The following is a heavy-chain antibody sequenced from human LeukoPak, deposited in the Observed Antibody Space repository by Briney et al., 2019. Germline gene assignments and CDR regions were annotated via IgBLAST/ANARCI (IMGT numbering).Heavy chain of an antibody. CDR2: INHSGST. J-gene: IGHJ4*02. Sequence: SETLSLTCAVYGRSFSGYYWSWIRQPPGKGLEWIGEINHSGSTNYNPSLKSRVTISVDTSKNQFSLKLSSVTAADTAVYYCARASYSYDINGWVPFDYWGQGTLVTVSS. D-gene: IGHD3-22*01. V-gene: IGHV4-34*01. CDR1: GRSFSGYY. CDR3: ARASYSYDINGWVPFDY.